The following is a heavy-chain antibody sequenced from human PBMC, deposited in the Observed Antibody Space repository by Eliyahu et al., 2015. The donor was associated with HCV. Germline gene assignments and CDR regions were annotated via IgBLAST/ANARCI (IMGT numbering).Heavy chain of an antibody. J-gene: IGHJ4*02. CDR1: GFXFSSXG. Sequence: QVQLVESGGGVVQPGRSLRLSCAASGFXFSSXGXPWVRQAPGEGLEWVAVIWYDGSNKYYADSVKGRFTISRDNSKNTLYLQMNSLRAEDTAVYYCARDLTHYDYVWGSYRGIDYWGQGTLVTVSS. CDR2: IWYDGSNK. CDR3: ARDLTHYDYVWGSYRGIDY. D-gene: IGHD3-16*02. V-gene: IGHV3-33*01.